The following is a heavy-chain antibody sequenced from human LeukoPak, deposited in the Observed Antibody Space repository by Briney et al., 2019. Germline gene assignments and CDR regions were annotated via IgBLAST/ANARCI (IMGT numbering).Heavy chain of an antibody. Sequence: SETLSLTCTVSGGSISSSSYYWGWIRQPPGKGLEWIGSIYYSGSTYYNPSLKSRVTISVDTSKNQFSLKLSSVTAADTAVYYCARAGSSGWYYFDYWGQGTLVTSPQ. V-gene: IGHV4-39*07. D-gene: IGHD6-19*01. CDR3: ARAGSSGWYYFDY. CDR2: IYYSGST. CDR1: GGSISSSSYY. J-gene: IGHJ4*02.